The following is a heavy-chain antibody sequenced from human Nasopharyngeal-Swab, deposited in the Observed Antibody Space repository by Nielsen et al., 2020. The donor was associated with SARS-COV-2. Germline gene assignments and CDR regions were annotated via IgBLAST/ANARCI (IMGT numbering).Heavy chain of an antibody. CDR2: ISYSGST. V-gene: IGHV4-59*08. Sequence: SETLSLTRTVSGGSISSYYWTWIRQPPGKGLECIGYISYSGSTNYNPSLKSRVTISVDTSKNQFSLKLSSVTAADTAVYYCTRRTLSSSGYYFDYWGQGTLVTVSS. J-gene: IGHJ4*02. CDR3: TRRTLSSSGYYFDY. D-gene: IGHD2-2*01. CDR1: GGSISSYY.